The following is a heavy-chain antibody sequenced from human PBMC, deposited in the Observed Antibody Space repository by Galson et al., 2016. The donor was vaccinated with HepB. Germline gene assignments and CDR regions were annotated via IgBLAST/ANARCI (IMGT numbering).Heavy chain of an antibody. J-gene: IGHJ4*02. CDR1: GFSVSSKY. CDR2: FSGSGLNT. V-gene: IGHV3-23*01. D-gene: IGHD5-24*01. Sequence: SLRLSCAASGFSVSSKYMNWVRQAPGRGLECVATFSGSGLNTYYPESVRGRFTVSREISTSTLYLQMNGLRAEDTGLYYCAKMREMATAKRAFDYRGQGTFVTVSS. CDR3: AKMREMATAKRAFDY.